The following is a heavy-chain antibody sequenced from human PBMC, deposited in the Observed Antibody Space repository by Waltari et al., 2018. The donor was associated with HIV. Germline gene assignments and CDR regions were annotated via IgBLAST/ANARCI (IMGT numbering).Heavy chain of an antibody. CDR3: ARDGGSPPNRWFDP. V-gene: IGHV3-21*01. D-gene: IGHD1-26*01. J-gene: IGHJ5*02. Sequence: EVHLVESGGGLVKRGGSLRLSCAASGFSLRRYSMNWVRQAPGKGMECVSSISGSCNFIYNTDSVKGRFTISRDNAKNSLYLQMNSLRAEDTAVYYCARDGGSPPNRWFDPWGQGTLVTVSS. CDR2: ISGSCNFI. CDR1: GFSLRRYS.